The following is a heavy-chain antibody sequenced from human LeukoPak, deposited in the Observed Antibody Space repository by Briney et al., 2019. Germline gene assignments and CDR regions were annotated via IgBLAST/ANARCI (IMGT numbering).Heavy chain of an antibody. CDR3: TRDTGTTGEVKFDP. V-gene: IGHV4-4*07. CDR1: GNSFGDYY. Sequence: SETLSLTCTVSGNSFGDYYWSWIRQPAGKGLEWIGRIYTSGSTTYNPSLKSRVTMSVDTSRSQFSLNLMSVTAADTAVYYCTRDTGTTGEVKFDPWGQGTLVTVSS. J-gene: IGHJ5*02. D-gene: IGHD4-17*01. CDR2: IYTSGST.